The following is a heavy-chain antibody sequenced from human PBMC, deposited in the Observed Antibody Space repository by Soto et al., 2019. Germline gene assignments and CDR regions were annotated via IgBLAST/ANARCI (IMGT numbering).Heavy chain of an antibody. CDR1: GGSISSGDYY. Sequence: PSETLSLTCTVSGGSISSGDYYWSWIRQPPGKGLEWIGYIYYSGSTYYNPSLRSRVTISVDTSKNQFSLKLSSVTAADTAVYYCARYGSEECNRGSCYSPFDYWGQGTLVTVSS. D-gene: IGHD2-15*01. J-gene: IGHJ4*02. V-gene: IGHV4-30-4*01. CDR2: IYYSGST. CDR3: ARYGSEECNRGSCYSPFDY.